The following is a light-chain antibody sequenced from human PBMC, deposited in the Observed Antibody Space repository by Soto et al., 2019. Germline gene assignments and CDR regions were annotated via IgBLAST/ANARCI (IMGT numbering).Light chain of an antibody. J-gene: IGKJ5*01. CDR3: QQRNYWQVT. V-gene: IGKV1-12*01. CDR1: EDISTW. Sequence: DIQMTQSPSSVSASVGDRVTITCRSSEDISTWLAWYQQKPGKAPKLLIYAASSLQSGVPSRFSGSGSGTDFTLTISSLEPEDFAIYYCQQRNYWQVTFGQGTRLEIK. CDR2: AAS.